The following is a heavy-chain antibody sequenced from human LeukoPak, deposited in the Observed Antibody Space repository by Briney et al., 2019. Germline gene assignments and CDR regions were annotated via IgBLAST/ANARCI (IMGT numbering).Heavy chain of an antibody. Sequence: SETLSLTCAVYSGSFSDYYWTWIRQSPGKGLEWIGEINQSGSTNYNPSLKSRVTISVDTSKNQFSLKLTSVTAADTAVYYCARERGLYSSGCHFDYWGQGTLVTVSS. J-gene: IGHJ4*02. CDR1: SGSFSDYY. CDR3: ARERGLYSSGCHFDY. CDR2: INQSGST. D-gene: IGHD6-19*01. V-gene: IGHV4-34*01.